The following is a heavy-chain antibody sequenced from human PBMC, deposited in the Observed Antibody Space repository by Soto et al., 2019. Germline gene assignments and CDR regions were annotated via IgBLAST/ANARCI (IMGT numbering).Heavy chain of an antibody. D-gene: IGHD4-4*01. CDR3: ARVLGGMATVPFDY. V-gene: IGHV3-30-3*01. J-gene: IGHJ4*02. CDR2: ISYEGSNK. CDR1: GFTFSSYD. Sequence: GGSLRLSCAASGFTFSSYDMHWVRQAPGTGLEWVAVISYEGSNKYYADSVKGRFTISRDNSKNTLYLQMNSLRTEDTAVYYCARVLGGMATVPFDYWGQGALVTVSS.